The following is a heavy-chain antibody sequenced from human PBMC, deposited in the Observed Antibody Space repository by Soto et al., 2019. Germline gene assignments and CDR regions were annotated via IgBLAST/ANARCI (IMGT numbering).Heavy chain of an antibody. Sequence: QVQLVQSGAEVKKPGASVQVSCKASGYTFTNHGISWVRQAPGQGLEWLGWISANNGDTNYAQKFQGRVTVTTDTSTSTGYMELRSLRSEDTAVYSCARMVRGSNIDYYHYMDVWGKGTTVTVSS. CDR1: GYTFTNHG. D-gene: IGHD3-10*01. CDR3: ARMVRGSNIDYYHYMDV. V-gene: IGHV1-18*01. CDR2: ISANNGDT. J-gene: IGHJ6*03.